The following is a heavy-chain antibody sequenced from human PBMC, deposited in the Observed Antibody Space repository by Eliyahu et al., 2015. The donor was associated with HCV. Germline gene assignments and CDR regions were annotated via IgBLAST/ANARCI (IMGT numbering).Heavy chain of an antibody. V-gene: IGHV3-9*01. CDR1: GFTFDDYA. Sequence: EVQLVESGGGLVQPGRSLXLSCVVSGFTFDDYAMHWVXQSPGKGLEWVSGINWNSDSINYADSVKGRFTISRDNAKKSLYLQMSSLRPEDTAFYYCVKDKRFGGVNDAFDIWGQGTMVTVS. D-gene: IGHD3-16*01. CDR3: VKDKRFGGVNDAFDI. CDR2: INWNSDSI. J-gene: IGHJ3*02.